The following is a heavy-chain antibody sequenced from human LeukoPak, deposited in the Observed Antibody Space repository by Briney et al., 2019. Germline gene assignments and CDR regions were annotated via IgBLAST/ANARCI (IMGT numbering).Heavy chain of an antibody. CDR2: ISYDGSNK. CDR3: ARGGSNDFWSGYYLGPNYYYGMDV. CDR1: GFTFSSYG. V-gene: IGHV3-30*03. Sequence: GGSLRLSCAASGFTFSSYGMHWVRQAPGKGLEWVAVISYDGSNKYYADSVKGRFTISRDNSKNTLYLQMNGLRAEDTAVYYCARGGSNDFWSGYYLGPNYYYGMDVWGQGTTVTVSS. D-gene: IGHD3-3*01. J-gene: IGHJ6*02.